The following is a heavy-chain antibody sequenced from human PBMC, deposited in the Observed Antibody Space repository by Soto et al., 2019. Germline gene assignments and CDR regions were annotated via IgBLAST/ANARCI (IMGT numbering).Heavy chain of an antibody. CDR1: GFTFSSYA. CDR2: ISGSGGST. D-gene: IGHD2-2*01. V-gene: IGHV3-23*01. CDR3: ANPTRTRQYYYYYMDV. Sequence: GGSLRLSCAASGFTFSSYAMSWVRQAPGKGLEWVSAISGSGGSTYYADSVKGRFTISRDNSKNTLYLQMNSLRAEDTAVYYCANPTRTRQYYYYYMDVWGKGTTVTVSS. J-gene: IGHJ6*03.